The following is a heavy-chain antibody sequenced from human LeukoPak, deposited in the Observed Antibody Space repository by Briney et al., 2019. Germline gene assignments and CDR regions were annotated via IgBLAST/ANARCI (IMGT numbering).Heavy chain of an antibody. CDR1: GGSFSGYY. Sequence: SETLSLTCAVYGGSFSGYYWSWIRQPPGKGLEWIGEINHSGGTNYNPSLKSRVTISVDTSKNQFSLKLSSVTAADTAVYYCARGSQWLGVDIWGQGTMVTVSS. CDR3: ARGSQWLGVDI. CDR2: INHSGGT. V-gene: IGHV4-34*01. J-gene: IGHJ3*02. D-gene: IGHD6-19*01.